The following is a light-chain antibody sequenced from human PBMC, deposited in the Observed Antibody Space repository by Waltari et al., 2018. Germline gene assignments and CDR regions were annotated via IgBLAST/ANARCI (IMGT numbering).Light chain of an antibody. CDR1: SSDVGSYNL. CDR2: EVS. J-gene: IGLJ2*01. CDR3: CSFVV. Sequence: QSALPQPASVSGSPGQSITIPCTGTSSDVGSYNLVSWYQQHPGKAPKLMIYEVSKRPSGVSNRFSGSKSGNTASLTISGLQAEDEADYYCCSFVVFGGGTKLTVL. V-gene: IGLV2-23*02.